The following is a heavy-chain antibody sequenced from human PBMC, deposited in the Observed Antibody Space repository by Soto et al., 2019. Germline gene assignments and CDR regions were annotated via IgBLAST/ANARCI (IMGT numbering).Heavy chain of an antibody. V-gene: IGHV3-74*01. J-gene: IGHJ4*02. CDR1: GFAFGSYW. CDR2: ISQDXTIA. CDR3: LRXXRHWNEFADQ. D-gene: IGHD1-1*01. Sequence: VQLVXSGGGLVQPGGSLXLSCAASGFAFGSYWMHWVRQAPGKGLVWVSRISQDXTIATQADSVKGRFTXXXXXAKXXXXXXXXXXXAXDTXVYYXLRXXRHWNEFADQWGQGTLVXVSS.